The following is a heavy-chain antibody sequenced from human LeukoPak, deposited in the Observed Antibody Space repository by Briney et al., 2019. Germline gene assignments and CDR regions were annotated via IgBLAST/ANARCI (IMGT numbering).Heavy chain of an antibody. CDR3: ARQRPSIAAAGPSYGMDV. CDR1: GYSFTSYW. V-gene: IGHV5-51*01. Sequence: GESLKISCKGSGYSFTSYWIGWVRQMPGKGLEWMGIIYPGDSDTRYSPSFQGQVTISADKSISTAYLQWSSLKASDTAMYYCARQRPSIAAAGPSYGMDVWGQGTTVTVSS. D-gene: IGHD6-13*01. J-gene: IGHJ6*02. CDR2: IYPGDSDT.